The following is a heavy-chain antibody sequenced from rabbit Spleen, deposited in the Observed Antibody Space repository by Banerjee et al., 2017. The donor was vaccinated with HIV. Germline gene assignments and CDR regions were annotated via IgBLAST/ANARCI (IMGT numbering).Heavy chain of an antibody. CDR3: ARAGYAGYGYDL. CDR1: GFDFSTYS. Sequence: QQLEESGGGLVKPGGSLTLSCKASGFDFSTYSMSWVRQAPGKGLEWIGYIVPIFGVTYYANWVNGRFTISLDNAQNTVFLQVTGLTAADTATYFCARAGYAGYGYDLWGPGTLVTVS. CDR2: IVPIFGVT. D-gene: IGHD6-1*01. V-gene: IGHV1S7*01. J-gene: IGHJ4*01.